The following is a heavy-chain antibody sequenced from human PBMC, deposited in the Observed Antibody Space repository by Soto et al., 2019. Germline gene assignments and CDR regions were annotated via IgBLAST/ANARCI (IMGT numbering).Heavy chain of an antibody. CDR3: TRNRAKFDT. CDR2: VSWNSGSV. V-gene: IGHV3-9*01. J-gene: IGHJ5*02. Sequence: PGGPKRHSNRASEGKIVDHGVFWVRKVQGKGLKWVAGVSWNSGSVVYVDSVKGRFTISRDDAENSLYLQMNNLRAEDTAVYYCTRNRAKFDTWGQGTPVP. CDR1: EGKIVDHG. D-gene: IGHD1-26*01.